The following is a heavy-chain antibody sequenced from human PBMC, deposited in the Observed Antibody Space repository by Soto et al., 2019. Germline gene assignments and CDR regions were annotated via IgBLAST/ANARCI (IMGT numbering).Heavy chain of an antibody. D-gene: IGHD3-3*01. J-gene: IGHJ4*02. CDR1: GYNFTSYY. CDR3: ARDLTGGPTYYDFWSGYSPVDY. V-gene: IGHV1-46*03. Sequence: VKVSCKASGYNFTSYYMHGMRQAPGQGLEWMGIIDPSGGSTSYAQKFQGRVSMTRDTSTSTVYMDLSSLRSEDTAVYYCARDLTGGPTYYDFWSGYSPVDYWGLGTLVTVSS. CDR2: IDPSGGST.